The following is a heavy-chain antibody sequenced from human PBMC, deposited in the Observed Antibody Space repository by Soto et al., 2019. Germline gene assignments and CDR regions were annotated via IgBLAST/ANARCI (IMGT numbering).Heavy chain of an antibody. V-gene: IGHV4-30-4*01. CDR1: GGSISSGDYY. CDR2: IYYSGST. CDR3: ARTYYDILTGPPSWFDP. D-gene: IGHD3-9*01. Sequence: SETLSLTCTVSGGSISSGDYYWGWIRQPPGKGLEWIGYIYYSGSTYYNPSLKSRVTISVDTSKNQFSLKLSSVTAADTAVYYCARTYYDILTGPPSWFDPWGQGTLVTVSS. J-gene: IGHJ5*02.